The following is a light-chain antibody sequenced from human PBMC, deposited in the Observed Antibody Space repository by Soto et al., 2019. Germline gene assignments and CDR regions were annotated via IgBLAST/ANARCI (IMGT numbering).Light chain of an antibody. CDR3: QQYGKSPLT. J-gene: IGKJ4*01. Sequence: EIVLTQSPGILSLSPGERATLSCRASQSVSNSFLAWYQQKPGQAPRLVIYGVSSRATGIPDRFSGSGSGTDFTLTISRLEPEDFAVYYCQQYGKSPLTFGGGTKVEIK. CDR1: QSVSNSF. CDR2: GVS. V-gene: IGKV3-20*01.